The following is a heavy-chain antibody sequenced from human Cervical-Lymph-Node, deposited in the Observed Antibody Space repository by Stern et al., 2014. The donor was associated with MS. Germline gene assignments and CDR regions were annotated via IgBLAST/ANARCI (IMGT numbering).Heavy chain of an antibody. CDR2: IFPVFGPP. V-gene: IGHV1-69*01. J-gene: IGHJ5*02. CDR1: GGTFSKFP. Sequence: VQLGQSGAEATQPGSSGKVSCKASGGTFSKFPSSWVRQAPGQGLECMGGIFPVFGPPTYAQEFRGRVTITADVSTSTVYMELSSLRSDDTAVYYCALSSETSDRWYSLGYDLWGQGTLVTVSS. D-gene: IGHD6-13*01. CDR3: ALSSETSDRWYSLGYDL.